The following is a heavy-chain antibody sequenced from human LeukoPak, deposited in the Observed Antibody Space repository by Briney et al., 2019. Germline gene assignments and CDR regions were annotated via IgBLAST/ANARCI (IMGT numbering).Heavy chain of an antibody. CDR1: GGSLSSYY. V-gene: IGHV4-59*01. CDR2: IYYSGST. CDR3: ARYVWGSYPTFEDY. D-gene: IGHD3-16*02. J-gene: IGHJ4*02. Sequence: PSETLSLTCTVSGGSLSSYYWSWIRQPPGKGLEWIGYIYYSGSTNYNPSLKSRVTISVDTSKNQFPLKLSSVTAADTAVYYCARYVWGSYPTFEDYWGQGTLVTVSS.